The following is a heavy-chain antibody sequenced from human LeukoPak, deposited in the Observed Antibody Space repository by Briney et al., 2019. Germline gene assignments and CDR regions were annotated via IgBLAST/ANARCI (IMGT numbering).Heavy chain of an antibody. Sequence: SVKVSCKASGGTFSSYAISWVRQAPGQGLEWMGRIIPIFGTANYAQKFQGRVTITTDESTSTAYMELSSLRSEDTAVYYCARDKGSSGYYRTYYFDYWGQGTLDTVSS. V-gene: IGHV1-69*05. CDR1: GGTFSSYA. J-gene: IGHJ4*02. D-gene: IGHD3-22*01. CDR3: ARDKGSSGYYRTYYFDY. CDR2: IIPIFGTA.